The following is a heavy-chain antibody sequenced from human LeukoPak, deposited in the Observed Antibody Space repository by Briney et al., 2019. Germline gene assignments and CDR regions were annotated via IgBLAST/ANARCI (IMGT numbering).Heavy chain of an antibody. CDR3: AKSGGGTTKNKYYFDS. J-gene: IGHJ4*02. Sequence: PGGSLRLSCAASGFMFSSNWMSWVRQAPGKGLEWVSSISGSGSSTYYADSVKDRFTISRDSSKNTMYLQMNSLRAEDTAVFYCAKSGGGTTKNKYYFDSWGQGALVTVSS. D-gene: IGHD3-10*01. CDR2: ISGSGSST. V-gene: IGHV3-23*01. CDR1: GFMFSSNW.